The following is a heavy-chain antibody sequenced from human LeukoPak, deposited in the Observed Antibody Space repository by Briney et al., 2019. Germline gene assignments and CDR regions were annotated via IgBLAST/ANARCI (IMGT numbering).Heavy chain of an antibody. CDR3: ARDSSSSYYMDV. V-gene: IGHV1-2*04. Sequence: ASVKVSCKASGYTFTGYHMHWVRQAPGQGLEWMGWINPNSGGTNYAQKFQGWVTMTRDTSISTAYMELSRLRSDDTAVYYCARDSSSSYYMDVWGKGTTVTASS. J-gene: IGHJ6*03. CDR1: GYTFTGYH. D-gene: IGHD6-6*01. CDR2: INPNSGGT.